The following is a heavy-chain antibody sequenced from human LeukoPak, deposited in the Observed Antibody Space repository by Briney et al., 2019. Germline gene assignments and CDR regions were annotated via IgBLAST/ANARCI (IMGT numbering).Heavy chain of an antibody. D-gene: IGHD5/OR15-5a*01. CDR2: ISGAGDNT. Sequence: GGSLRLSCTASGFIFRNYAMSWVRQAPGKGLEWVSTISGAGDNTKYADPVTGRFTISRDNSKNTLYLQMNSLRAEDTAVYYCAKDYSVSNWCFDLWGRGTLVTVSS. J-gene: IGHJ2*01. CDR1: GFIFRNYA. V-gene: IGHV3-23*01. CDR3: AKDYSVSNWCFDL.